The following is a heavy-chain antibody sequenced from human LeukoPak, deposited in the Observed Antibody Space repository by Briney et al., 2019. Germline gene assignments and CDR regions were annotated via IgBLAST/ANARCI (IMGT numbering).Heavy chain of an antibody. J-gene: IGHJ5*02. Sequence: ASVKVSCKASGYTFTSYYMHWVRQAPGQGLEWMGIINPSGGSTSYAQKFQGRVTMTRDTSTSTVYMELSSLRSEDTAVYYCARVPYYYDSSGYYGTLGWFDPWGQGTLVTVSS. V-gene: IGHV1-46*01. CDR1: GYTFTSYY. CDR3: ARVPYYYDSSGYYGTLGWFDP. CDR2: INPSGGST. D-gene: IGHD3-22*01.